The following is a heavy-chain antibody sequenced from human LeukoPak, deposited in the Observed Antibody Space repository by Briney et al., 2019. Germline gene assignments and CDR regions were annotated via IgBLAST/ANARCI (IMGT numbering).Heavy chain of an antibody. CDR2: IKQDRSEK. CDR1: GFTFSNYW. J-gene: IGHJ3*02. Sequence: GGSLRLSCAASGFTFSNYWMTWVRQAPGKGLEWVANIKQDRSEKYYVDSVKGRFTISRDNAKNSLNLQMNSLRAEDTAVYYCARAEVGATWDTYAFDIWGQGTMVTVSS. CDR3: ARAEVGATWDTYAFDI. V-gene: IGHV3-7*01. D-gene: IGHD1-26*01.